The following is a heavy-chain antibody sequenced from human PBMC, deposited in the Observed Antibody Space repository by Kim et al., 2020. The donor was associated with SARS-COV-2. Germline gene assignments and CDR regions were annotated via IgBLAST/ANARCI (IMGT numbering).Heavy chain of an antibody. D-gene: IGHD6-19*01. CDR3: ARGGSVLWPQGIAVAGYYFDY. CDR2: IIPIFGTA. CDR1: GGTFSSYA. J-gene: IGHJ4*02. V-gene: IGHV1-69*13. Sequence: SVKVSCKASGGTFSSYAISWVRQAPGQGLEWMGGIIPIFGTANYAQKFQGRVKITADESTSTAYMELSSLRSEDTAVYYCARGGSVLWPQGIAVAGYYFDYWGQGPLVTVSS.